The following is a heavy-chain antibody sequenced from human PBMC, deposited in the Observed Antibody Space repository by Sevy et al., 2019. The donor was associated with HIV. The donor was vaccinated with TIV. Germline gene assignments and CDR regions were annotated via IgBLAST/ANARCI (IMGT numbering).Heavy chain of an antibody. D-gene: IGHD3-22*01. V-gene: IGHV3-7*01. CDR1: GFTFSRYW. CDR2: IKQEGSEK. CDR3: ARVRDDSSGFHLDY. J-gene: IGHJ4*02. Sequence: GGSLRLSCAASGFTFSRYWMTWVRQAPGRGLEWVANIKQEGSEKYSVDSVKGRFTISRDNAKNSLYLQMNSLRAEDTALYYCARVRDDSSGFHLDYWGQGTLVTVSS.